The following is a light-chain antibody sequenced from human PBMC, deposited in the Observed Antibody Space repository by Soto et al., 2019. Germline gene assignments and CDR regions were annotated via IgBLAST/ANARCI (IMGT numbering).Light chain of an antibody. CDR2: VNSDGSH. CDR3: QTWGTGSVV. CDR1: SGYSSYA. J-gene: IGLJ2*01. V-gene: IGLV4-69*01. Sequence: QPVLTQSPSASASLGASVKLTCTLSSGYSSYAIAWHQQRPEKGPRYLMKVNSDGSHNKGDGIPDRFSGSSSGAERYLTISSLQSEDEADYYCQTWGTGSVVFGGGTKLTVL.